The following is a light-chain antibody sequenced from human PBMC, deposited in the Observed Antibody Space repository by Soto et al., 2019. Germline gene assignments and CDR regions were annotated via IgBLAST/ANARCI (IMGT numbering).Light chain of an antibody. CDR3: QSYDSSLSGYV. V-gene: IGLV1-40*01. J-gene: IGLJ1*01. CDR2: GNN. Sequence: QLVLTQPPSVSGTPGQRVTISCTGSSSNIGADYGVHWYQQLPGTAPKLLIYGNNNRPSGVPDRFSGSKSGTSASLAITGLQAEDEADYYCQSYDSSLSGYVFGTGTKLTVL. CDR1: SSNIGADYG.